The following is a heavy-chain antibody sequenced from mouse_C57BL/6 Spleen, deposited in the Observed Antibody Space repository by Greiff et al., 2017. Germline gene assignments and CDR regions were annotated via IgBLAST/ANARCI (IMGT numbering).Heavy chain of an antibody. CDR2: INYDGSST. CDR3: AREGGYPYYAMDY. Sequence: EVQLVESEGGLVQPGSSMKLSCTASGFTFSDYYMAWVRQVPEKGLEWVANINYDGSSTYYLDSLKSRFIISRDNAKNILYLQMSSLKSEDTATYYCAREGGYPYYAMDYWGQGTSVTVSS. V-gene: IGHV5-16*01. D-gene: IGHD2-2*01. CDR1: GFTFSDYY. J-gene: IGHJ4*01.